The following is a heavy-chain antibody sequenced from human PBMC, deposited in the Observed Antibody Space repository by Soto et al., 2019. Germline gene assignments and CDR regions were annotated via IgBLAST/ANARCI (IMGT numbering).Heavy chain of an antibody. D-gene: IGHD2-2*01. V-gene: IGHV4-30-4*01. CDR1: GGSINSADYY. CDR2: IYHSGSI. CDR3: AAVAPRKLTYPFYGVDV. J-gene: IGHJ6*02. Sequence: QVRLQESGPGLVKPSQTLSLTCPVSGGSINSADYYWSWIRQPPGKGLEWIGYIYHSGSIYYNPSLESRLTISVDTSKNQFSLKLSSVTAADTAVYYCAAVAPRKLTYPFYGVDVWGQGTTVTVSS.